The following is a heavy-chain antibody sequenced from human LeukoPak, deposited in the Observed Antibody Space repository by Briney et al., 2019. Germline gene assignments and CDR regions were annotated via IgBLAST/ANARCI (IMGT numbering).Heavy chain of an antibody. CDR2: INPNSGDR. J-gene: IGHJ5*02. D-gene: IGHD3-3*01. Sequence: ASVKVSCKASGYTFTGYYMHWVRQAPGQGLEWMGRINPNSGDRNYAQKFQGRVTMTRDTSINTAYMELSRLTSDDTAVYYCARVAYYDFWSGYYTERYWFDPWGQGTLVTVSS. V-gene: IGHV1-2*06. CDR3: ARVAYYDFWSGYYTERYWFDP. CDR1: GYTFTGYY.